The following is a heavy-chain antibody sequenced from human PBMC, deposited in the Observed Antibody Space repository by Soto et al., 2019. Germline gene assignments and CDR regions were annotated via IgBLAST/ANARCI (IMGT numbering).Heavy chain of an antibody. V-gene: IGHV4-39*01. J-gene: IGHJ5*02. CDR3: GRRERATGTDCWFAP. Sequence: PSETLSLTCTVSGGSISSSSFHWGWIRQPPGKGLEWIGSIYYSGSTYYSPSLKSRVTISVDTSKNQFSLKLSSVTAADTAVYYCGRRERATGTDCWFAPWGQGTLVT. CDR2: IYYSGST. D-gene: IGHD3-9*01. CDR1: GGSISSSSFH.